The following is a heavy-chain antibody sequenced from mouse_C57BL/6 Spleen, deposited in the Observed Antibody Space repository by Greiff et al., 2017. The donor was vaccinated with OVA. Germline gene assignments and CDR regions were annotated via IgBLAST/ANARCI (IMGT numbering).Heavy chain of an antibody. V-gene: IGHV1-72*01. CDR1: GYTFTSYW. CDR2: IDPNSGGY. CDR3: ARSRYYGYDYAMDY. J-gene: IGHJ4*01. Sequence: QVQLQQPGAELVKPGASVKLSCKASGYTFTSYWMHWVKQRPGRGLEWIGRIDPNSGGYTYNEKLKSKATLTVDKPSRTAYMQLSSLTSEDSAVYYCARSRYYGYDYAMDYWGQGTSVTVSS. D-gene: IGHD2-2*01.